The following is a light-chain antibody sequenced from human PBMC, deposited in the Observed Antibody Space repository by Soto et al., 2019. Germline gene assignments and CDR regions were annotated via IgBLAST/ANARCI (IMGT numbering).Light chain of an antibody. V-gene: IGKV1-39*01. CDR3: QQSYNNPRT. CDR1: QSISHF. CDR2: AAS. Sequence: DIQMTQSPSSLSASVGDSVTITCRASQSISHFLNWYQQKPGKAPKLLIYAASTLESGVPSRFSGSASGTDFTLTISSLIPEDFATYYCQQSYNNPRTFGQGTILEIK. J-gene: IGKJ2*01.